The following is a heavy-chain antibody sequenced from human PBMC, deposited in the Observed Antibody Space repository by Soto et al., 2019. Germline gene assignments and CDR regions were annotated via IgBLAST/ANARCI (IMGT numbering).Heavy chain of an antibody. J-gene: IGHJ4*02. CDR3: ARRFDC. V-gene: IGHV3-48*02. CDR1: GFTVGNYD. Sequence: EEQLVQSGGGLVQSGGSLSLSCAATGFTVGNYDMNWVRQAPGKGLEWISYISSSGATIHYADSVKGRFTISRDSAKNSLYLQMNSLRDGDTAVYYCARRFDCWGQGTLVTVSS. CDR2: ISSSGATI.